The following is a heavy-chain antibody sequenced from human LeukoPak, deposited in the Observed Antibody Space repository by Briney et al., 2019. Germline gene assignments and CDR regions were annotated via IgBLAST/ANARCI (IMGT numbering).Heavy chain of an antibody. Sequence: ASVKLSCTASGYTFTSYAMNWVRQAPGQGLEWMGWINTNTGNPTYAQGFTGRFVFSLDTSVSTAYLQMSSLKAEDTAVYYCARAFPSVNTKNVAFDSWGQGIMVTVAS. CDR1: GYTFTSYA. CDR2: INTNTGNP. D-gene: IGHD2-2*01. J-gene: IGHJ3*02. CDR3: ARAFPSVNTKNVAFDS. V-gene: IGHV7-4-1*02.